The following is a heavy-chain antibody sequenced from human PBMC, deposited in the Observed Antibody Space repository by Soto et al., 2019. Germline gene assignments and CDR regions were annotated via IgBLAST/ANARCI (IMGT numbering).Heavy chain of an antibody. CDR2: IYSGGST. CDR3: ARGRYSSSWHLDY. J-gene: IGHJ4*02. D-gene: IGHD6-13*01. Sequence: GGSLRLSCAASGFTVSNNYMTWVRQAPGKGLEWVSVIYSGGSTTYADSVKGRFTISRDNAKNTLFLQMNSLRAEDTALYYCARGRYSSSWHLDYWGQGTLVTVSS. V-gene: IGHV3-66*01. CDR1: GFTVSNNY.